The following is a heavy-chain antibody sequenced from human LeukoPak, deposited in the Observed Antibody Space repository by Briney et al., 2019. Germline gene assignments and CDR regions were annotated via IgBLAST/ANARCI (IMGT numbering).Heavy chain of an antibody. Sequence: PSETLSLTCTVSGVSISSGDYYWSWIRQPPGKGLERIGYIYYSGSTYYNPSLKSRFTISVDTSKNQFSLKLSSVTAADTAVYYCARGSIAAAGTLGNWGQGTLVTVSS. J-gene: IGHJ4*02. V-gene: IGHV4-30-4*01. CDR3: ARGSIAAAGTLGN. D-gene: IGHD6-13*01. CDR2: IYYSGST. CDR1: GVSISSGDYY.